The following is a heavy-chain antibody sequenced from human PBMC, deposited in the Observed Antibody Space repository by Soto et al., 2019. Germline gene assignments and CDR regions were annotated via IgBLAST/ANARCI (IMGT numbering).Heavy chain of an antibody. CDR1: GGTFNTYA. CDR2: ISPMFGAA. D-gene: IGHD3-10*01. Sequence: QVQLVQSGAEMKKPGSSVKVSCQSSGGTFNTYAMNWVRRAPGQGPEWMGDISPMFGAANYAPKSQGRVTITADESTGTSYMQLSSLTSEDTALYFCAREVQVHTPAFVYWGQGTLVTVSS. CDR3: AREVQVHTPAFVY. J-gene: IGHJ4*02. V-gene: IGHV1-69*19.